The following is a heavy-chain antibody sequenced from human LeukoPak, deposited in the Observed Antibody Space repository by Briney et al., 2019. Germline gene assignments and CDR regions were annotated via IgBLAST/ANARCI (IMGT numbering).Heavy chain of an antibody. Sequence: SETLSPTCTVSGGSISSHYWSWIRQPPGKGLEWIGYIYYSGSTNYNPSLKSRVTISVDTSKNQFSLKLSSVTAADTAVYYCARNGYYDFWRGWFDPWGQGTLVTVSS. V-gene: IGHV4-59*11. CDR2: IYYSGST. J-gene: IGHJ5*02. CDR1: GGSISSHY. CDR3: ARNGYYDFWRGWFDP. D-gene: IGHD3-3*01.